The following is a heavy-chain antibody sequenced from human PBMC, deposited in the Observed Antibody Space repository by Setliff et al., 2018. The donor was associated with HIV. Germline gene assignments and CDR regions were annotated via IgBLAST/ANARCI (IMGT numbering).Heavy chain of an antibody. CDR1: GYTFSSYW. J-gene: IGHJ4*02. Sequence: ASGYTFSSYWMAWVRQCPGKGLEWVANIQQHGSEIHYVASVEGRFTISRDNAKNSLYLQMNSLRAEDTAVYYCANMQWASNAWYSFDYWGQGALVTVSS. D-gene: IGHD6-19*01. V-gene: IGHV3-7*05. CDR3: ANMQWASNAWYSFDY. CDR2: IQQHGSEI.